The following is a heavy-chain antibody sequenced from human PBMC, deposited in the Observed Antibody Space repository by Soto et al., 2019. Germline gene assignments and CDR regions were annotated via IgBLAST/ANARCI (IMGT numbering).Heavy chain of an antibody. CDR1: GFTLSTYW. CDR2: ISDSGHYI. Sequence: RGSLIDSYAGSGFTLSTYWMNWGRQAPGKGLEWLSSISDSGHYIYYSDSVKGRLTISRDNAKKSMFPQMNSLRAEDKALYYCARGSGSDSYGMDFWGQAPSVTVSS. CDR3: ARGSGSDSYGMDF. V-gene: IGHV3-21*01. J-gene: IGHJ6*02.